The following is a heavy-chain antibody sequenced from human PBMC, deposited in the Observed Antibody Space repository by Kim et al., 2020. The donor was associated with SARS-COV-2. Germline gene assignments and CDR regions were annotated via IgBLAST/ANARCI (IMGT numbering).Heavy chain of an antibody. V-gene: IGHV3-30*04. CDR3: ARDRGSSWYESNWFDP. J-gene: IGHJ5*02. CDR1: GFTFSSYA. Sequence: GGSLRLSCAASGFTFSSYAMHWVRQAPGKGLEWVAVISYDGSNKYYADSVKGRFTISRDNSKNTLYLQMNSLRAEDTAVYYCARDRGSSWYESNWFDPWGQGTLVTVSS. CDR2: ISYDGSNK. D-gene: IGHD6-13*01.